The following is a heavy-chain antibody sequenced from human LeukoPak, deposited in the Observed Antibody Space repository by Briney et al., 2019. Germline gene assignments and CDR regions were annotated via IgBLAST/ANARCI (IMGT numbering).Heavy chain of an antibody. V-gene: IGHV3-30*18. CDR3: AKDISSWYRGEAFDI. J-gene: IGHJ3*02. CDR2: ISYDGSNK. D-gene: IGHD6-13*01. CDR1: GFTFSSYG. Sequence: PGGSLRLSCAASGFTFSSYGMHWVRQAPGKGLEWVAVISYDGSNKYYADSVKGRFTISRDNSKNTLYLQMNSLRAEDTAVYYCAKDISSWYRGEAFDIWGQGTMVTVSS.